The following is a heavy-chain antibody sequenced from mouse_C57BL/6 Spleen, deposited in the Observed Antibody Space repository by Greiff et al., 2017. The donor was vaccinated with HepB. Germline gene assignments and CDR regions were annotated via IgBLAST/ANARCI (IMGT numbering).Heavy chain of an antibody. D-gene: IGHD3-3*01. CDR1: GFNIKDDY. CDR2: IDPENGDT. J-gene: IGHJ3*01. Sequence: EVQRVESGAELVRPGASVKLSCTASGFNIKDDYMHWVKQRPEQGLEWIGWIDPENGDTEYASKFQGKATITADTSSNTAYLQLSSLTSEDTAVYYCTTEGPFFGYWGQGTLVTVSA. CDR3: TTEGPFFGY. V-gene: IGHV14-4*01.